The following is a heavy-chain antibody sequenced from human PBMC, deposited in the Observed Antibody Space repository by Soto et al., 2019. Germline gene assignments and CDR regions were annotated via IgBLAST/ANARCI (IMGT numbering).Heavy chain of an antibody. D-gene: IGHD3-16*01. V-gene: IGHV4-31*03. Sequence: TLSLTCTVSGGSISCGGYYCSWIRQHPGKGLEWIGYIYYSGSTYYNPSLKSRVTISVDTSKNQFSLKLSSVTAADTAVYYCARDRFGGVFRYWGQGTLVTVSS. J-gene: IGHJ4*02. CDR1: GGSISCGGYY. CDR2: IYYSGST. CDR3: ARDRFGGVFRY.